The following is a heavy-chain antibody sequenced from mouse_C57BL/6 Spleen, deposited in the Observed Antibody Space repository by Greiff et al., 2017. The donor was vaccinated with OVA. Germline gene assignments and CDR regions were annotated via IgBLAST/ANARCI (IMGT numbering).Heavy chain of an antibody. CDR3: ARENSPYYFDY. D-gene: IGHD2-12*01. Sequence: QVQLKQSGPELVKPGASVKISCKASGYAFSSSWMNWVKQRPGQGLEWIGRIYPGDGDTNYNGKFKGKATLTADKSSSTAYMQLSSLTSEDSAVYFCARENSPYYFDYWGQGTTLTVSS. J-gene: IGHJ2*01. CDR2: IYPGDGDT. CDR1: GYAFSSSW. V-gene: IGHV1-82*01.